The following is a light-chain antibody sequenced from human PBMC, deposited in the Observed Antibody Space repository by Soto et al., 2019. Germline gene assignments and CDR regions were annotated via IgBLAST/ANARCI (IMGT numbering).Light chain of an antibody. CDR1: QDIKNY. CDR2: DAS. V-gene: IGKV1-33*01. Sequence: DIQMTQSPCSLSASVGGRGNSTCRASQDIKNYLNWYQQKSGKAPKLLIYDASNLETGVPSRFSGGGSGTDFTFTISSLQPEDVATYYCQQYNNLPLTFGQGTKVDIK. CDR3: QQYNNLPLT. J-gene: IGKJ1*01.